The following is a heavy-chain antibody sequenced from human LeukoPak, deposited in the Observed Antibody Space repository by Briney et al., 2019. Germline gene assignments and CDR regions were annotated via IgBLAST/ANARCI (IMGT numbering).Heavy chain of an antibody. V-gene: IGHV4-34*01. CDR3: ARGSAYCSSTSCYIFNWFDP. D-gene: IGHD2-2*02. CDR1: GGSFSGYY. CDR2: INHSGST. Sequence: PSETLSLTCAVYGGSFSGYYWSWIRQPPGKGLEWIGEINHSGSTNYNPSLKSRVTISVDTSKNQFSLKLSSVTAADTAVYYCARGSAYCSSTSCYIFNWFDPWGQGTLVTVSS. J-gene: IGHJ5*02.